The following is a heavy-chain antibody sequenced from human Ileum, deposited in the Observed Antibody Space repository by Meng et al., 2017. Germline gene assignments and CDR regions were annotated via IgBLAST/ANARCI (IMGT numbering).Heavy chain of an antibody. V-gene: IGHV3-23*01. CDR2: ISGSGGST. Sequence: GESLKISCAASGFTFSSYAMSWVRQAPGKGLEWVSAISGSGGSTYYADSVKGRFTISRDNSKNTLYLQMNSLRAEDTAVYYWEKAPAKIVGHAFDIWGQGTMVTVSS. CDR1: GFTFSSYA. D-gene: IGHD1-26*01. J-gene: IGHJ3*02. CDR3: EKAPAKIVGHAFDI.